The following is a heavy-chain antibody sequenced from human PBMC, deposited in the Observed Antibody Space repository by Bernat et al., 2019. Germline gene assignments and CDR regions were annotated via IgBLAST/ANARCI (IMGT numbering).Heavy chain of an antibody. CDR2: ISSSSSYI. CDR3: ARDSRQWLVQDY. D-gene: IGHD6-19*01. Sequence: EVQLVESGGGLVKPGGSLRLSCAASGFTFSSYSMNWVRQAPGKGLEWVSSISSSSSYIYYADSVKGRFTISRDNAKNSLCLQMNSLRAEDTAVYYCARDSRQWLVQDYWGQGTLVTVSS. V-gene: IGHV3-21*01. CDR1: GFTFSSYS. J-gene: IGHJ4*02.